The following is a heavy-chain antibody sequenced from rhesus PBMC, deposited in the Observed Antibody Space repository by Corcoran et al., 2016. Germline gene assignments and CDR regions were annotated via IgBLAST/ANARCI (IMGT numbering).Heavy chain of an antibody. D-gene: IGHD1-44*02. CDR2: SYGISANT. J-gene: IGHJ4*01. CDR3: ARVPGSYTDY. Sequence: QVQLQESGPGLVKPSETLSLTFAVSVGSLIDTSSCPWIRQPPGKGLEWIGNSYGISANTYYNPSLKSRVTISKDTSKNQFFLKLRSVTAADTAVYFCARVPGSYTDYWGQGVLVTVSS. CDR1: VGSLIDTSS. V-gene: IGHV4S9*01.